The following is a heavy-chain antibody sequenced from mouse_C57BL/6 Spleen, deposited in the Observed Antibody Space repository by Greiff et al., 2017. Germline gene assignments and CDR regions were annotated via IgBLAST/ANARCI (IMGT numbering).Heavy chain of an antibody. Sequence: VQLQQPGAELVRPGSSVKLSCKASGYTFTSYWMPWVKQRPIQGLEWIGNIDPSDSETHYNQKFKDKATLTVDKSSSTAYMQLSSLTSEGSAVYYCARYYDYDGAWFAYWGQGTLVTVSA. CDR3: ARYYDYDGAWFAY. J-gene: IGHJ3*01. CDR1: GYTFTSYW. D-gene: IGHD2-4*01. V-gene: IGHV1-52*01. CDR2: IDPSDSET.